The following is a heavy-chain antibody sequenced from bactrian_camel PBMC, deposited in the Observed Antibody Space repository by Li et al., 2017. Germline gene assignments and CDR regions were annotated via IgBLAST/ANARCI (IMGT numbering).Heavy chain of an antibody. D-gene: IGHD5*01. J-gene: IGHJ4*01. CDR1: GYTYNRNC. CDR2: ISSGRST. V-gene: IGHV3S53*01. CDR3: TRETQWVGYHEFAEY. Sequence: HVQLVESGGGSVQAGGSLRLSCAASGYTYNRNCMAWFRQVPGQEREGVAGISSGRSTNYADSVKGRFTISRDNAKNTLYLQLNSLTREDSAMYYCTRETQWVGYHEFAEYWGQGTQVTVS.